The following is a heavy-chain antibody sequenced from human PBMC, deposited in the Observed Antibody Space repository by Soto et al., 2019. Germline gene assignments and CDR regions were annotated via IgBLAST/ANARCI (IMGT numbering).Heavy chain of an antibody. J-gene: IGHJ4*02. CDR3: AGKPTALYYFDY. D-gene: IGHD1-26*01. Sequence: SETLSLTCAASGGSISSHDYYWSWIRQHPAKGLEWIGYIHNSGVTYYNPSLRSRVTMSVDTSKNKVSLKLTSVTAADTAVYSCAGKPTALYYFDYWGQGTLVTVSS. V-gene: IGHV4-31*11. CDR1: GGSISSHDYY. CDR2: IHNSGVT.